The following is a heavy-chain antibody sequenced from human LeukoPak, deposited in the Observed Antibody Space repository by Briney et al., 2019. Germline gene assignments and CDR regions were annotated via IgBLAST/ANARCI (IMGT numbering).Heavy chain of an antibody. CDR3: AVGGSGWYAPMDY. J-gene: IGHJ4*02. Sequence: SETLSLTCTVPGGSISSYYWSWIRQPPGEGLEWIGYIYYSGSTNYNPSLKSRVTISVDTSKNQFSLKLSSVTAADTAVYYCAVGGSGWYAPMDYWGQGTLVTVSS. CDR1: GGSISSYY. V-gene: IGHV4-59*01. D-gene: IGHD6-13*01. CDR2: IYYSGST.